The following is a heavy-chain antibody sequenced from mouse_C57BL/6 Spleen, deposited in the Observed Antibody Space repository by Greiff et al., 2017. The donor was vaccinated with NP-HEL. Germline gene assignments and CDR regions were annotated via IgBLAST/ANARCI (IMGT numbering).Heavy chain of an antibody. Sequence: EVQRVESGGGLVKPGGSLKLSCAASGFTFSDYGMHWVRQAPEKGLEWVAYISSGSSTIYYADTVKGRFTFPRYNAKNTLFLQMTSLRSEDTAVYYWARGYSGNSSFAYWGQGTLVTVSA. CDR3: ARGYSGNSSFAY. D-gene: IGHD1-1*01. J-gene: IGHJ3*01. CDR2: ISSGSSTI. CDR1: GFTFSDYG. V-gene: IGHV5-17*01.